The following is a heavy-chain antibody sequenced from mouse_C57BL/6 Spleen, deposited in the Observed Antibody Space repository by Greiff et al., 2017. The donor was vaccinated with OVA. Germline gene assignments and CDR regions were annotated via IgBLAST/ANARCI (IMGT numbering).Heavy chain of an antibody. D-gene: IGHD2-2*01. V-gene: IGHV3-6*01. Sequence: EVQLQQSGPGLVKPSPSLSLTCSVSGYSITSGYFWYWIRQPPGNQLEWVGFIRSDGSNNYNPSLKNRISITRDTSKNQFFLKWNSMTTEDAATYYCASDYGYGFDYWGQGTTLTVSS. CDR3: ASDYGYGFDY. CDR1: GYSITSGYF. J-gene: IGHJ2*01. CDR2: IRSDGSN.